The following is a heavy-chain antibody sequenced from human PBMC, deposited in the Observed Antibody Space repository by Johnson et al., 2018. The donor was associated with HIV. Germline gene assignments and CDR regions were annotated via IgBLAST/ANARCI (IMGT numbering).Heavy chain of an antibody. CDR3: ARSGGYPNAFDI. CDR1: GFAVSKNY. D-gene: IGHD6-13*01. Sequence: MMLVESGGGLVQPGGSLRLSCAASGFAVSKNYLTWVRQAPGKGLEWVSIIYSGGNTYYADSVKGRFTISRDTSKNSLFLQMNSLRVEDTAVYYCARSGGYPNAFDIWGQGTMVTVSS. CDR2: IYSGGNT. V-gene: IGHV3-66*01. J-gene: IGHJ3*02.